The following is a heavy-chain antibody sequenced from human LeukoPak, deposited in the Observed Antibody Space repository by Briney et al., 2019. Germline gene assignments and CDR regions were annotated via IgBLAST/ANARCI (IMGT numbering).Heavy chain of an antibody. V-gene: IGHV4-59*08. J-gene: IGHJ5*01. Sequence: ASETLSLTCTVSGDSISSYYWSWIRQPPGKGLEWIGYIYYTGSTNYNPSLKSRVTISVDTSKNQFYLNLSSVTAAYTAVYYCARHGPYLGMLGCFDSWGQGTLVTVSS. D-gene: IGHD1-26*01. CDR1: GDSISSYY. CDR2: IYYTGST. CDR3: ARHGPYLGMLGCFDS.